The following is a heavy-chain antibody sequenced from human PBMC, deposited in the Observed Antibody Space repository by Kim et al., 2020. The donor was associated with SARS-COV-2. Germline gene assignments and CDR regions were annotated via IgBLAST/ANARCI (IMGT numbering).Heavy chain of an antibody. CDR3: ARAREYGQQLVSVSFDY. J-gene: IGHJ4*02. Sequence: SETLSLTCTASGGSISSGGYYWSWIRQHPGKGLEWIGYIYYSGSTYYNPSLKSRVTISVDTSKNQFSLKLSSVTAADTAVYYCARAREYGQQLVSVSFDYWGQGTRVTVSS. D-gene: IGHD6-13*01. V-gene: IGHV4-31*03. CDR1: GGSISSGGYY. CDR2: IYYSGST.